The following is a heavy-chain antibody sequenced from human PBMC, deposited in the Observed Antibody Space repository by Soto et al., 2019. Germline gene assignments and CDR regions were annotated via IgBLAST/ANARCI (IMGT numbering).Heavy chain of an antibody. CDR2: ISYDGRNK. J-gene: IGHJ6*02. CDR3: AKGLYPGSSWSLCYYGMDV. CDR1: GFTFSSYG. V-gene: IGHV3-30*18. D-gene: IGHD6-13*01. Sequence: QVQLVESGGGVVQPGRSLRLSCAASGFTFSSYGMHWVRQAPGKGLEWVAVISYDGRNKYYADSVKGRFTISRDNSQNTLYLHMSSRRAEETAVYYCAKGLYPGSSWSLCYYGMDVWGQGTTVTVSS.